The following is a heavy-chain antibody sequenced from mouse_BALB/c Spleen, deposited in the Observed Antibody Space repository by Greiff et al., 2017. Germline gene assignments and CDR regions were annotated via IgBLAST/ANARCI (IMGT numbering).Heavy chain of an antibody. Sequence: LVKTGASVKISCKASGYSFTGYYMHWVKQSHGQSLEWIGYISCYNGATSYNQKFKGKATFTVDTSSSTAYMQFNSLTSEDSAVYYCARSGSSYDYWGQGTTLTVSS. CDR3: ARSGSSYDY. J-gene: IGHJ2*01. CDR2: ISCYNGAT. D-gene: IGHD1-1*01. CDR1: GYSFTGYY. V-gene: IGHV1S34*01.